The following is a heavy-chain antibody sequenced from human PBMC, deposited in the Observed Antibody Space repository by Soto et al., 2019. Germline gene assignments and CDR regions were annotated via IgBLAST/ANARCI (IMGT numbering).Heavy chain of an antibody. CDR2: INPSGDSA. CDR3: AGYYYPTSGLFDP. CDR1: GYTSTNYY. D-gene: IGHD3-22*01. V-gene: IGHV1-46*01. J-gene: IGHJ5*02. Sequence: ASVKVSCKASGYTSTNYYMHWVRQAPGQGLEWMGMINPSGDSATYAQKFRGRITMTRDTSTSTVYLDLSSLRSEDTAVYYCAGYYYPTSGLFDPWGQGTLVTVSS.